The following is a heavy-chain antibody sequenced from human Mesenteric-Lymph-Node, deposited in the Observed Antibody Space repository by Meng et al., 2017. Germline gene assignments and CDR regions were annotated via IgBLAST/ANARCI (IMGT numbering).Heavy chain of an antibody. Sequence: SETLSLTCTVSGYSISSGYYWSWIRQPPGKGLEWIGYIYYSGSTNYNPSLKSRVTISVDTSKNQFSLKLSSVTAADTAVYYCARGIVVVTAAPFAFDIWGQGTMVTVSS. CDR2: IYYSGST. V-gene: IGHV4-61*01. J-gene: IGHJ3*02. D-gene: IGHD2-21*02. CDR3: ARGIVVVTAAPFAFDI. CDR1: GYSISSGYY.